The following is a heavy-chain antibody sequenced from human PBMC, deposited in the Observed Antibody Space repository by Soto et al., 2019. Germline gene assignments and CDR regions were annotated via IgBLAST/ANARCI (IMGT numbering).Heavy chain of an antibody. V-gene: IGHV3-48*02. J-gene: IGHJ4*02. CDR1: GFTFSSYS. Sequence: GGSLRLSCAASGFTFSSYSMNWVRQAPGKGLEWVSYISSSSSTIYYADSVKGRFTISRDNAKNSLYLQMNSLRDEDTAVYYCVYDCYGSRCCEAAFDYWGQGTLVTVSS. CDR2: ISSSSSTI. CDR3: VYDCYGSRCCEAAFDY. D-gene: IGHD2-21*01.